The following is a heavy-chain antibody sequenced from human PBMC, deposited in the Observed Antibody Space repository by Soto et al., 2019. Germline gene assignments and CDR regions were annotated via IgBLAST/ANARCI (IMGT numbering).Heavy chain of an antibody. J-gene: IGHJ3*01. V-gene: IGHV5-51*01. CDR3: ERRIALAGTKGAFDV. CDR1: GYSFTNYW. D-gene: IGHD6-19*01. CDR2: IYPGDSDT. Sequence: GESLKISCKGSGYSFTNYWIGWVRQMPGKGLEWMGIIYPGDSDTRYSPSFQGQVTISADKSISTAYLQWSSLRASDTALYYCERRIALAGTKGAFDVWGQGTMVTVSS.